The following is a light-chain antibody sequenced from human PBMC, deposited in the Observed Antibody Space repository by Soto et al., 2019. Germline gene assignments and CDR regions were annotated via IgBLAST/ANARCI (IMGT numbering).Light chain of an antibody. V-gene: IGLV2-11*01. J-gene: IGLJ1*01. CDR2: AVS. CDR3: CSYAGNAYV. CDR1: SSDVGGYNF. Sequence: QSALTQPRSVSGSPGQSVTISCTGTSSDVGGYNFVTWYQQHPDKAPKLLIYAVSKRPSGVPDHFSGSKSGNTASLTISGLQAEDEADYYCCSYAGNAYVFGTGTKVTVL.